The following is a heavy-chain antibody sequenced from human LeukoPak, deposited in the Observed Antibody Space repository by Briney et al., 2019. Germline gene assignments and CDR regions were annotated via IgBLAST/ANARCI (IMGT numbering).Heavy chain of an antibody. V-gene: IGHV3-53*01. J-gene: IGHJ4*02. CDR3: ARGKGSGRFSEFDY. CDR2: IYSGGST. CDR1: GFTFRSKP. Sequence: PGGSLRLSWAASGFTFRSKPMSWLGQAPGKGLEWVSVIYSGGSTYYADSVKGRFTISRDKSKNTLYLQMNSLSAEDAAVYYCARGKGSGRFSEFDYWGQGTLVTVSS. D-gene: IGHD2-15*01.